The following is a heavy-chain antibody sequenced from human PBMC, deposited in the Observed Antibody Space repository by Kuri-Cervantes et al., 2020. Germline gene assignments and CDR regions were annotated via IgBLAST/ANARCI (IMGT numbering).Heavy chain of an antibody. V-gene: IGHV1-2*02. Sequence: ASVKVSCKASGYTFTYRYLHWVRQAPGQGLEWMGGIIPIFGTANYAQKFQGRVTMTRDTSISTAYMELRRLRSDDTAVYYCARGGELELLLDYWGQGALVTVSS. D-gene: IGHD1-7*01. CDR3: ARGGELELLLDY. J-gene: IGHJ4*02. CDR2: IIPIFGTA. CDR1: GYTFTYRY.